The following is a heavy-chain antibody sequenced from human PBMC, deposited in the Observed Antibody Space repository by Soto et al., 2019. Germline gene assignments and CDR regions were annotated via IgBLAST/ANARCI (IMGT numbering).Heavy chain of an antibody. J-gene: IGHJ6*03. Sequence: EVQLVESGGGLVQPGRSLRLSCAAAGFTFDDYAMHWVRQAPGKGLEWVSGISWNSGSIGYADSVKGRVTISRDNAKNSLYLQMNSLRAEDTALYYCAKDGGDIVVVVAATYYYYYMDVWGKGTTVTVSS. CDR1: GFTFDDYA. CDR3: AKDGGDIVVVVAATYYYYYMDV. V-gene: IGHV3-9*01. CDR2: ISWNSGSI. D-gene: IGHD2-15*01.